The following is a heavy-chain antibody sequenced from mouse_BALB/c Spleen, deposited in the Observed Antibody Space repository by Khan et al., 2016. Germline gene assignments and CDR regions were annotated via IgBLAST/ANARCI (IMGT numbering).Heavy chain of an antibody. D-gene: IGHD2-4*01. V-gene: IGHV3-5*02. J-gene: IGHJ2*01. CDR1: GISITTGNYR. CDR2: IYYSGTI. CDR3: ARDLRGGYDYDGGVYCDY. Sequence: EVQLQESGPGLVKPSQTVSLTCTVTGISITTGNYRWSWIRQFPGNKLEWIGYIYYSGTITYNPSLTSRTTITRDTSKNQFLLEMNSLTAESTATNRCARDLRGGYDYDGGVYCDYGGQGTTLTVSS.